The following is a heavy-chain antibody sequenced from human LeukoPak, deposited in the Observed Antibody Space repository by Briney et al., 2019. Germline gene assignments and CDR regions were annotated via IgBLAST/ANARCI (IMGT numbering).Heavy chain of an antibody. CDR3: AKDARRSSGWWFFDH. Sequence: PGGSLRLSCAASGFTFGSYAMNWVRQAPGKGLEWVSAISDSGDRTYYADSVKGRFTLSRDNSKNTLYLQMNSLRAEDTAVYYCAKDARRSSGWWFFDHWGQGTLVTVSS. V-gene: IGHV3-23*01. D-gene: IGHD6-19*01. CDR2: ISDSGDRT. CDR1: GFTFGSYA. J-gene: IGHJ4*02.